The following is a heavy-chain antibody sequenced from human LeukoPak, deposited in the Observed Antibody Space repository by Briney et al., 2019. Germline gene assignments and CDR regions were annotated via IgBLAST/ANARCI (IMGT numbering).Heavy chain of an antibody. Sequence: SQTLSLTCDISGDSVSSNSAAWNWIRQSPSRGLEWLGRTYYRSKWFYDYEVSVKSRITISPDTSKNQFSLQLKSVTPEDTAVYYCAREGRRGSSWYYFDYWGQGTLVTVSS. CDR2: TYYRSKWFY. J-gene: IGHJ4*02. D-gene: IGHD6-13*01. CDR1: GDSVSSNSAA. V-gene: IGHV6-1*01. CDR3: AREGRRGSSWYYFDY.